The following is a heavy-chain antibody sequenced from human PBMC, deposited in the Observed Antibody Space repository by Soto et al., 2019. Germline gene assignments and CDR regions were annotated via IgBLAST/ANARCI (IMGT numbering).Heavy chain of an antibody. D-gene: IGHD3-10*01. J-gene: IGHJ4*02. CDR3: ARGRVTMVRGAIDY. Sequence: QVQLVQSGAEVKKPVASVKVSCKAFGYTFIRYYIHWVRQAPGQGLEWMGIINPSGGSTSYTQKFQGRVTMTSDTSTRTVYMELSSLRSDDTAVYYCARGRVTMVRGAIDYWGQGTLVTVSS. CDR2: INPSGGST. CDR1: GYTFIRYY. V-gene: IGHV1-46*01.